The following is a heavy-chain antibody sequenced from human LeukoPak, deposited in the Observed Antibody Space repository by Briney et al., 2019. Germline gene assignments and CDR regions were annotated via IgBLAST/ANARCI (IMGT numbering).Heavy chain of an antibody. Sequence: SETLSLTCTVSGGSISSSSYYWGWIRQPPGRGLEWIGGIYYSGSTNYNPSLKSRVTISVDTSKNQFSLKLSSVTAADTAIYYCARDGYSYGPSMDVWGKGTTVTISS. D-gene: IGHD5-18*01. CDR3: ARDGYSYGPSMDV. V-gene: IGHV4-39*07. J-gene: IGHJ6*03. CDR1: GGSISSSSYY. CDR2: IYYSGST.